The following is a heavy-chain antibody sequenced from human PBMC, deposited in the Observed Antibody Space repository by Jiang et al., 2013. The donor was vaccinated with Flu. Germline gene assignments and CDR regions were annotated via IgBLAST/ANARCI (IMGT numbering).Heavy chain of an antibody. J-gene: IGHJ6*04. CDR2: IYYSGST. CDR1: GGSISSYY. Sequence: SGPGLVKPSETLSLTCTVSGGSISSYYWSWIRQPPGKGLEWIGYIYYSGSTNYNPSLKSRVTISVDTSKNQFSLKLSSVTAADTAVYYCARQYYYDSSGYHLYYYYGMDVWGKGTTVTVSS. V-gene: IGHV4-59*08. D-gene: IGHD3-22*01. CDR3: ARQYYYDSSGYHLYYYYGMDV.